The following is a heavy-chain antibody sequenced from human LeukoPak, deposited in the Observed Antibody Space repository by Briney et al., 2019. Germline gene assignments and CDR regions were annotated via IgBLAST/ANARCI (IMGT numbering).Heavy chain of an antibody. D-gene: IGHD3-16*01. CDR1: GGSISSSSYY. J-gene: IGHJ4*02. V-gene: IGHV4-39*07. CDR3: ARGAQPVWFH. CDR2: IYYSGST. Sequence: ASETLSLTCTVSGGSISSSSYYWGWIRQPPGKGLEWIGSIYYSGSTYYNPSLKSRVTISVDTSKNQFSLKLSSVTAADTAVYYCARGAQPVWFHWGQGTLVTVSS.